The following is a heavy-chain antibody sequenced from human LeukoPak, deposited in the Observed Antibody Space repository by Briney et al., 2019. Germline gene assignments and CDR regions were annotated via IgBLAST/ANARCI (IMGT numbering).Heavy chain of an antibody. CDR3: ANVGLGRLPSTSWFDP. V-gene: IGHV3-23*01. CDR2: ISGSGGST. Sequence: GGSLRLSCAASGFTFSSYAMSWVRQAPGKGLEWVSAISGSGGSTYYADSVKGRFTISRDNSKNTLYLQMNSLRAEDTAVYYCANVGLGRLPSTSWFDPWGQGTLVTVSS. D-gene: IGHD1-26*01. J-gene: IGHJ5*02. CDR1: GFTFSSYA.